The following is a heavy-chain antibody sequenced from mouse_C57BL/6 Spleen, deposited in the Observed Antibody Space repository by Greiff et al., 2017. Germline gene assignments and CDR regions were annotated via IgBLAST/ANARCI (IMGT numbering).Heavy chain of an antibody. D-gene: IGHD1-1*01. CDR2: INYDGSST. CDR1: GFTFSDYY. V-gene: IGHV5-16*01. J-gene: IGHJ1*03. CDR3: ARDGGYYGSSQSWYFDV. Sequence: EVKLMESEGGLVQPGSSMKLSCTASGFTFSDYYMAWVRQVPEKGLEWVANINYDGSSTYYLDSLKSRFIISRDNAKNILYLQMSSLKSEDTATYYCARDGGYYGSSQSWYFDVWGTGTTVTVSS.